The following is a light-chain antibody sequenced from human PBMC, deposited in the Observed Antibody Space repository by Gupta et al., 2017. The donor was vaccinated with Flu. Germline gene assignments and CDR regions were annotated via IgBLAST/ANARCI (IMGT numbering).Light chain of an antibody. CDR1: QGIRND. Sequence: DIQMTQSPSSLSASAGDRVTITCRASQGIRNDLGWYQQKPGKAPKRLIYDASSLQSGVPSRFSGSGYGTEFTLTISSLQPEDFAAYYCLQQNSYPPGWTFGQGTKVEIK. V-gene: IGKV1-17*01. CDR2: DAS. J-gene: IGKJ1*01. CDR3: LQQNSYPPGWT.